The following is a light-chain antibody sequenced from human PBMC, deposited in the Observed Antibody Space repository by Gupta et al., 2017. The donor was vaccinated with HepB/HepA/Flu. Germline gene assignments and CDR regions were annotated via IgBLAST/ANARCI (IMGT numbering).Light chain of an antibody. Sequence: DIVMTQSPLSLPVTPGEPASISCRSSQSLLHSNGNNYLDWYLQKPGQSPQLLIYLGSNRASGVPDSFCSGGACANDSPKISRGEADDVVVDYCRQALQTPLTFGGGTKVEIK. CDR2: LGS. CDR3: RQALQTPLT. CDR1: QSLLHSNGNNY. J-gene: IGKJ4*01. V-gene: IGKV2-28*01.